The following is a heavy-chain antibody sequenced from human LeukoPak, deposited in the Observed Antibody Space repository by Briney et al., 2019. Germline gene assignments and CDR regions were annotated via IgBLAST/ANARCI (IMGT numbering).Heavy chain of an antibody. J-gene: IGHJ3*02. D-gene: IGHD3-10*01. CDR3: ARQAPLGSGTYGAFDI. Sequence: PSETLSLTCTVSGGSISSYYWTWIRQPPGKGLKWIGYIYYTGSTNYNPSLQSRVTMSVDSSKNQFSVNLISVTAADTAVYYCARQAPLGSGTYGAFDIWGQGTVVTVSS. CDR2: IYYTGST. V-gene: IGHV4-59*08. CDR1: GGSISSYY.